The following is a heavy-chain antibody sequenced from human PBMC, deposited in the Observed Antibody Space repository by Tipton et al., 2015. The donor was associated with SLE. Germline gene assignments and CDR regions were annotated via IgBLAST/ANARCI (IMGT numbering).Heavy chain of an antibody. CDR2: IKEDGSEK. D-gene: IGHD6-25*01. J-gene: IGHJ4*02. V-gene: IGHV3-7*04. CDR1: GFTFSSNW. Sequence: SLRLSCAASGFTFSSNWMSWVRQAPGKGLEWVANIKEDGSEKYFVDSVKGRFTISRDNAKNSLYLQMNSLRAEDTAVYYCARGGAFYFDYWGQGTLVTVSS. CDR3: ARGGAFYFDY.